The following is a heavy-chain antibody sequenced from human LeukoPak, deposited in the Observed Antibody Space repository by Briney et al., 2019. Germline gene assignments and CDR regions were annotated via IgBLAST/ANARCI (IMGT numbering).Heavy chain of an antibody. D-gene: IGHD3-10*01. CDR1: GYSFTSYW. J-gene: IGHJ4*02. CDR2: IDPSDSYT. Sequence: GESLRISCKGTGYSFTSYWISWVRQVPGKGLEWMGRIDPSDSYTNYSPSFQGHVTISADKSISTAYLQWSSLKPSDTAMYYCARLNYYGSGSYYNYLDYWGQGTLVTLSS. CDR3: ARLNYYGSGSYYNYLDY. V-gene: IGHV5-10-1*01.